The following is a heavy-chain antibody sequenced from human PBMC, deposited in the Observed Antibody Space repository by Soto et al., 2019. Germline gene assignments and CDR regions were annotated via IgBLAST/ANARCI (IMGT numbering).Heavy chain of an antibody. V-gene: IGHV3-23*01. Sequence: LRLSCAASGFTFSSYAMIWVRQAPGKGLEWVSAISGSGGSTYYADSVKGRFTISRDNSKNTLYLQMNSLRAEDTAVYYCAKGGRSTYYYDSSGFMPNWFDPWGQGTLVTVSS. J-gene: IGHJ5*02. D-gene: IGHD3-22*01. CDR2: ISGSGGST. CDR1: GFTFSSYA. CDR3: AKGGRSTYYYDSSGFMPNWFDP.